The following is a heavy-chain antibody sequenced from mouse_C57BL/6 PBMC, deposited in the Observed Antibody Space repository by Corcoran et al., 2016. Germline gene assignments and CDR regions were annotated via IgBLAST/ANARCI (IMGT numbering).Heavy chain of an antibody. CDR3: ARSGATVVGDFFYY. V-gene: IGHV14-2*01. D-gene: IGHD1-1*01. J-gene: IGHJ2*01. CDR1: GFNIKDYY. Sequence: VQLQQNGAELVKPGASVQLYCTASGFNIKDYYMHWVKQRTEQGLEWIGRIDPEDGETRYAPKFQGKATITADTYSNTAYLQLSSLTSEDTAVYYCARSGATVVGDFFYYWGQGTTLTVSS. CDR2: IDPEDGET.